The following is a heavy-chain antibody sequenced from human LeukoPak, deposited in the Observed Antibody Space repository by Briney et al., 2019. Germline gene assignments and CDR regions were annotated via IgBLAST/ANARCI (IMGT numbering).Heavy chain of an antibody. D-gene: IGHD5-18*01. CDR1: GFTFSDYY. J-gene: IGHJ4*02. Sequence: KPGGSLRLSCAASGFTFSDYYMSWIRQAPGKGLEWVSYISSSGSTICYADSVKGRFTISRDNAKNSLYLQMNSLRAEDTAVYYCATSYSYGQPEFDYWGQGTLVTVSS. CDR2: ISSSGSTI. V-gene: IGHV3-11*01. CDR3: ATSYSYGQPEFDY.